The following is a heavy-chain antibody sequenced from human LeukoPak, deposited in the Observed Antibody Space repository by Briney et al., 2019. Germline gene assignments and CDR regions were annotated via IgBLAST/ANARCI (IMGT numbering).Heavy chain of an antibody. Sequence: GESLRLSCAASGNYWMHWVRQVPGKGLVWVSHINSDGSWTSYADSVKGRFTISRDNAKNSLYLQMNSLRAEDTALYYCAKDKGAVPGINYFDYWGQGTLVTVSS. CDR2: INSDGSWT. CDR3: AKDKGAVPGINYFDY. V-gene: IGHV3-74*01. CDR1: GNYW. D-gene: IGHD1-14*01. J-gene: IGHJ4*02.